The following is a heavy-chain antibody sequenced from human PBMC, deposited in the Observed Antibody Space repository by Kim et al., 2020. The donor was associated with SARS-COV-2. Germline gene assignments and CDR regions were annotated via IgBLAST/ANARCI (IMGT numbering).Heavy chain of an antibody. Sequence: GGSLRLSCAASGFTFDDYAMHWVRQAPGKGLEWVSGISWNSGSIGYADSVKGRFTISRDNAKNSLYLQMNSLRAEDTALYYCAKGGVATIRGHYFDYWGQGTLVTVSS. CDR2: ISWNSGSI. CDR3: AKGGVATIRGHYFDY. CDR1: GFTFDDYA. D-gene: IGHD5-12*01. J-gene: IGHJ4*02. V-gene: IGHV3-9*01.